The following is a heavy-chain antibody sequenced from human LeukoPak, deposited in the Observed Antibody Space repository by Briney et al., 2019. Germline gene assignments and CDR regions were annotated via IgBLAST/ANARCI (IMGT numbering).Heavy chain of an antibody. CDR1: GYSISSGYY. J-gene: IGHJ6*03. CDR2: IYYSGST. CDR3: ARARYYDSSGYYPNYYYYYMDV. Sequence: PSETLSLTCTVSGYSISSGYYWGWIRQPPGKGLEWIGSIYYSGSTYYNPSLKSRVTISVDTSKNQFSLKLSSVTAADTAVYYCARARYYDSSGYYPNYYYYYMDVWGKGTTVTVSS. D-gene: IGHD3-22*01. V-gene: IGHV4-38-2*02.